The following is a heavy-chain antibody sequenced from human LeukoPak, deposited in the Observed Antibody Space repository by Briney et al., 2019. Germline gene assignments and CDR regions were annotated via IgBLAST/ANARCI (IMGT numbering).Heavy chain of an antibody. J-gene: IGHJ6*02. CDR2: ISGSGGST. CDR1: GFTFSSYA. V-gene: IGHV3-23*01. CDR3: ARGPIHLWLYYGMDV. D-gene: IGHD5-18*01. Sequence: GGSLRLSCAASGFTFSSYAMSWVRQAPGKGLEWVSAISGSGGSTYYADSVKGRFTISRDNSKNTLYLQMNSLRAEDTALYYCARGPIHLWLYYGMDVWGQGTTVTVSS.